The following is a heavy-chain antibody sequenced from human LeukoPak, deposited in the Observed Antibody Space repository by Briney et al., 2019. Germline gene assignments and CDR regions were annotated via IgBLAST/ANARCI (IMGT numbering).Heavy chain of an antibody. Sequence: SETLSLTCAVYGGSFSGYYWSWIRQPPGKGLEWIGEINHSGSTNYNPSLKSRVTISVGTSKNQFSLKLSSVTAADTAVYYCARGIGAAAGDYWGQGTLVTVSS. CDR3: ARGIGAAAGDY. V-gene: IGHV4-34*01. CDR1: GGSFSGYY. CDR2: INHSGST. J-gene: IGHJ4*02. D-gene: IGHD6-13*01.